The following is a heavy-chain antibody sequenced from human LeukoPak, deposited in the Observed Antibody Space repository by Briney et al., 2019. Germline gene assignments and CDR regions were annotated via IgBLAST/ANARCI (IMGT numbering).Heavy chain of an antibody. CDR3: AKLGYIKQCLATDY. D-gene: IGHD6-19*01. V-gene: IGHV3-23*01. CDR2: ITGSGGNT. CDR1: GFSFSSYV. Sequence: GGSLTLTCAASGFSFSSYVMSWVRQAPGKGLEWVSGITGSGGNTNYADSVKGRFTISRDNSKNTLYLQMNSLRAEDTAVYYCAKLGYIKQCLATDYWGDGTLVTVSS. J-gene: IGHJ4*01.